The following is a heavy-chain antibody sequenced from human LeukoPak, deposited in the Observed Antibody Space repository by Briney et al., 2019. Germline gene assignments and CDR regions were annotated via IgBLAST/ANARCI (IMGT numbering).Heavy chain of an antibody. CDR3: ARHSSRRIAVAGTTWWFDP. Sequence: SETLSLTCTVSGASISSNYWSWIRQPPGKGLEWIGYICYSGTTNYNPSLKSRVTTSVDRSKNQFSLKLISVTAADTAVYYCARHSSRRIAVAGTTWWFDPWGQGTLVTVSS. V-gene: IGHV4-59*08. CDR1: GASISSNY. CDR2: ICYSGTT. J-gene: IGHJ5*01. D-gene: IGHD6-19*01.